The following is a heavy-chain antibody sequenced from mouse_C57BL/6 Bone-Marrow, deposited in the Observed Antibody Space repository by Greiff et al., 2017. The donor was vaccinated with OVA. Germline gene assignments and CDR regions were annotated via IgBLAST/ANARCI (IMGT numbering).Heavy chain of an antibody. Sequence: VKLVESGAELVKPGASVKMSCKASGYTFTSYWITWVKQRPGQGLEWIGDIYPGSGGTNYNEKFKSKATLTVDTSSSTAYMQLSILTSEDAAVYYCARRYYGCPFAYWGQGTLVTVSA. CDR1: GYTFTSYW. CDR2: IYPGSGGT. V-gene: IGHV1-55*01. J-gene: IGHJ3*01. D-gene: IGHD1-1*01. CDR3: ARRYYGCPFAY.